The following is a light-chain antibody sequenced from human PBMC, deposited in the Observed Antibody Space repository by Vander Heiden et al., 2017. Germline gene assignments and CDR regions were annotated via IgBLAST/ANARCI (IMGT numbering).Light chain of an antibody. J-gene: IGKJ2*02. Sequence: EIVLTQSPGTLSLAPGERTTLSCRASQSVHGNYVAWYQQKRGQTPRLLICDASTRATGVADRCSGSGSGTDFTLTINRLEPEDFAVYYCHQYGLSPCTFGQGTNLEIK. CDR2: DAS. CDR3: HQYGLSPCT. CDR1: QSVHGNY. V-gene: IGKV3-20*01.